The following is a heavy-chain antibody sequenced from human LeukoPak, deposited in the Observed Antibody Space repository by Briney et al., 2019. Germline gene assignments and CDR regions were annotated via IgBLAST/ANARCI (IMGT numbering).Heavy chain of an antibody. CDR1: GGSFSGYY. V-gene: IGHV4-34*01. CDR2: INHSGST. J-gene: IGHJ4*02. Sequence: SETLSPTCAVYGGSFSGYYWSWIRQPPGKGLEWIGEINHSGSTDYNPSLKSRVTISVDTSKNQFSLKLSSVTAADTAVYYCAREGRRFGAPYWGQGTLVTVSS. D-gene: IGHD3-10*01. CDR3: AREGRRFGAPY.